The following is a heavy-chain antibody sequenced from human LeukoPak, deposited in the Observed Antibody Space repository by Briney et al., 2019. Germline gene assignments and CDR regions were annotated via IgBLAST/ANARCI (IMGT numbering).Heavy chain of an antibody. CDR2: IYPGDSDT. D-gene: IGHD4-23*01. CDR1: GYRFSSNW. Sequence: GESLKISCKGSGYRFSSNWIGWVRQVPGKGLEWMGIIYPGDSDTKYSPSFQGQVTISADKSISTAYLQWSSLRASDTAMYYCATATVVTPDYYYYYGMDVWGQGTTVTVSS. V-gene: IGHV5-51*01. CDR3: ATATVVTPDYYYYYGMDV. J-gene: IGHJ6*02.